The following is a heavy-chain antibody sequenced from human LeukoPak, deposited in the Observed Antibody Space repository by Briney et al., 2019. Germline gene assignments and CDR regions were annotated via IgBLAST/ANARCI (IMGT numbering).Heavy chain of an antibody. V-gene: IGHV3-21*01. CDR2: ISSSSSCI. Sequence: GGSLRLSCAASGFTFSSYSMNWVRQAPGKGLEWVSSISSSSSCIYYADSVKGRFTISRDNAKNSLYLQMNSLRAEDTAVYYCARALDRVGATPYFGYWGQGTLVTVSS. D-gene: IGHD1-26*01. CDR1: GFTFSSYS. J-gene: IGHJ4*02. CDR3: ARALDRVGATPYFGY.